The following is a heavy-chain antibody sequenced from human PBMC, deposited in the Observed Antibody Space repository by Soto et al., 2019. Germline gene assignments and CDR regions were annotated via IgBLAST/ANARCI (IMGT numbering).Heavy chain of an antibody. J-gene: IGHJ4*02. CDR2: ISSSGSTI. CDR1: GFTFSSYE. V-gene: IGHV3-48*03. D-gene: IGHD4-17*01. CDR3: ARDPLNYGDYFGGGDY. Sequence: VQLVESGGGLVQPGGSLRLSCAASGFTFSSYEMNWVRQAPGKGLEWVSYISSSGSTIYYADSVKGRFTISRDNAKNSLYLQMNSLRAEDTAVYYCARDPLNYGDYFGGGDYWGQGTLVTVSS.